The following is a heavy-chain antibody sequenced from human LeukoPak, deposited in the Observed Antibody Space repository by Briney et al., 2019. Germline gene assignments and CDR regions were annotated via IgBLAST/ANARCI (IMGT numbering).Heavy chain of an antibody. J-gene: IGHJ4*02. CDR3: ATGLQPGVRFLEWLLDY. CDR2: FDPEDGET. D-gene: IGHD3-3*01. CDR1: GYTLTELS. Sequence: ASVKGSCKVSGYTLTELSMHWVRQAPGKGLEWMGGFDPEDGETIYAQKFQGRVTMTEDTSTDTAYMELSSLRSEDTAVYYCATGLQPGVRFLEWLLDYWGQGTLVTVSS. V-gene: IGHV1-24*01.